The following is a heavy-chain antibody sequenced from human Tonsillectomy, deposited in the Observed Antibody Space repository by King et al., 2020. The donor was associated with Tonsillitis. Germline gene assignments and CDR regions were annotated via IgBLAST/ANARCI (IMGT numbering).Heavy chain of an antibody. CDR1: GFTFDDYG. V-gene: IGHV3-9*01. Sequence: VQLVESGGGLVQPGRSLRLSCAASGFTFDDYGMHWVRQAPGKGLEWVSRISWHRGSIAYVESVKGRFTISRDNAKNSLYLQMNSLRAEDTALYYCAKAGHHPPDYFDYWGQGTLVTVSS. D-gene: IGHD3-10*01. CDR3: AKAGHHPPDYFDY. CDR2: ISWHRGSI. J-gene: IGHJ4*02.